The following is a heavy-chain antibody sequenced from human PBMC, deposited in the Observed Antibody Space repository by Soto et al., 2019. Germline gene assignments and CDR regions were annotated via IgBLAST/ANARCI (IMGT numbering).Heavy chain of an antibody. J-gene: IGHJ4*02. CDR1: GYTFTSYA. Sequence: ASVKVSCKASGYTFTSYAMHWVRQAPGQRLEWMGWINAGNGNTEYSQKFQGRVTITRDTSASTAYMELSSLRSEDTAVYYCARDVTMVRGVIMTPLGYWGQGTLVTVSS. D-gene: IGHD3-10*01. CDR2: INAGNGNT. V-gene: IGHV1-3*01. CDR3: ARDVTMVRGVIMTPLGY.